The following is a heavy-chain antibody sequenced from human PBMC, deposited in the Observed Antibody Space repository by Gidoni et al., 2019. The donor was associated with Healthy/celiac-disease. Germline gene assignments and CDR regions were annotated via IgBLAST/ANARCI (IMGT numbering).Heavy chain of an antibody. Sequence: EVQRLESGGGLVQPGGSLRISCAASGFTFSSDAMRWVRQGPGKGLEGVSAISGSGGSTYYADSVKGRFTISRDNSKNTLYLQMNSLRAEDTAVYYCAKDSFGSGSYYNDYYYYYGMDVWGQGTTVTVSS. D-gene: IGHD3-10*01. CDR3: AKDSFGSGSYYNDYYYYYGMDV. V-gene: IGHV3-23*01. CDR2: ISGSGGST. CDR1: GFTFSSDA. J-gene: IGHJ6*02.